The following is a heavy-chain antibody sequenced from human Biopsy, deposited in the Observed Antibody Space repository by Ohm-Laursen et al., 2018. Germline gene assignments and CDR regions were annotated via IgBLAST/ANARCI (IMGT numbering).Heavy chain of an antibody. CDR1: GGTVSRYA. D-gene: IGHD4-17*01. V-gene: IGHV1-69*10. J-gene: IGHJ4*02. CDR3: ARGLPTEYGDYFSLDY. Sequence: GASVKGSCQASGGTVSRYAISWVRQAPGQGLEWMGGIIPVFGLATYAQRLQGRASITADTSTNTAYMELSSLRSDDTAVYFCARGLPTEYGDYFSLDYWGQGTLVIVSS. CDR2: IIPVFGLA.